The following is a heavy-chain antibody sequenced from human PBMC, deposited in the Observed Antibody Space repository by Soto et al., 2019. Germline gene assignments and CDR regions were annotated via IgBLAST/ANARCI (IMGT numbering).Heavy chain of an antibody. CDR3: AHAGDYDLLTFDH. J-gene: IGHJ4*02. D-gene: IGHD4-17*01. CDR1: GFSLSTYHMG. V-gene: IGHV2-5*02. Sequence: KESGPTLVRPAQTLTRTCDFSGFSLSTYHMGVAWIRQPPGKALEWLALIYWDDDKRYSPSLKDRLAISKDTSSNQVVLTITNMDPGDTATYICAHAGDYDLLTFDHWGPGTLVTVSS. CDR2: IYWDDDK.